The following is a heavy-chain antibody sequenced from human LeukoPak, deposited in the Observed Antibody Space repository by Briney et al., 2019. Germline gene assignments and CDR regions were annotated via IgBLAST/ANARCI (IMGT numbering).Heavy chain of an antibody. D-gene: IGHD5-18*01. CDR3: ATTIGGYNYGPSFDY. CDR1: GFTFSSYG. CDR2: ISGSGGST. Sequence: GGSLRLSCAASGFTFSSYGMHWVRQAPGKGLEWVSVISGSGGSTHYADFVKGRFTISRDNSKNTLYLQMNSLRAEGTAVYYCATTIGGYNYGPSFDYWGQGTLVTVSS. J-gene: IGHJ4*02. V-gene: IGHV3-23*01.